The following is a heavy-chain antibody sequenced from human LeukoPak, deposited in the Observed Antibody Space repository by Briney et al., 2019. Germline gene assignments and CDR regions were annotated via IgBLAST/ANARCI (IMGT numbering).Heavy chain of an antibody. CDR3: ARVTSQRGPIEVVVAVKYYFDY. CDR1: GGSISSSSYY. V-gene: IGHV4-39*07. CDR2: IYYSGST. Sequence: PSETLSLTCTVSGGSISSSSYYWGWIRQPPGKGLEWIGSIYYSGSTYYNPSLKSRVTISVDTSKNQFSLKLSSVTAADTAVYYCARVTSQRGPIEVVVAVKYYFDYWGQGTLVTVSS. J-gene: IGHJ4*02. D-gene: IGHD2-15*01.